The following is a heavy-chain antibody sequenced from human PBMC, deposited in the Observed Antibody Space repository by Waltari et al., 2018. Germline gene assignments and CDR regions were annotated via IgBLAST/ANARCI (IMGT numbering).Heavy chain of an antibody. D-gene: IGHD3-3*01. CDR1: GFTFSSYW. J-gene: IGHJ6*02. Sequence: EVQLVESGGGLVQPGRSLRLSCAASGFTFSSYWMSWVRQAPGKGLEWVANIKQDGSEKYYVDSVKGRFTISRDNAKNSLYLQMNSLRAEDTAVYYCARGEGYDFWSGYLLGYYYYGMDVWGQGTTVTVSS. CDR3: ARGEGYDFWSGYLLGYYYYGMDV. CDR2: IKQDGSEK. V-gene: IGHV3-7*01.